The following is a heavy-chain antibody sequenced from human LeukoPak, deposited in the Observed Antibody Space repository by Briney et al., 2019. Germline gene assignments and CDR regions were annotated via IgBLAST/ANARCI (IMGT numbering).Heavy chain of an antibody. D-gene: IGHD3-10*01. J-gene: IGHJ6*02. V-gene: IGHV1-46*01. CDR2: INPSGGST. CDR1: GYTFTSYY. CDR3: ARRNNSNYNPYAMDV. Sequence: VASVKVSCKASGYTFTSYYMHWVRQAPGQGLEWMGIINPSGGSTSYAQKFQGRVTMTRDTSTTTVYMELSSLRSEDTAVYYCARRNNSNYNPYAMDVWGQGTTVTVSS.